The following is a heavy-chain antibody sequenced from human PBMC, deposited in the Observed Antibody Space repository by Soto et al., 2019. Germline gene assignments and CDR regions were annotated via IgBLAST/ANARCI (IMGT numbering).Heavy chain of an antibody. CDR1: GGSISSRNYY. CDR3: ARRDGTGWYYFDY. CDR2: IYYSGST. Sequence: SETLSLTCAVSGGSISSRNYYWGWIRQPPGKGLEWIGSIYYSGSTYYNPSLRSRVTMSVDTSKNQFSLKLTSVTAADTAVYYCARRDGTGWYYFDYWGQGTLVTVS. V-gene: IGHV4-39*01. D-gene: IGHD6-19*01. J-gene: IGHJ4*02.